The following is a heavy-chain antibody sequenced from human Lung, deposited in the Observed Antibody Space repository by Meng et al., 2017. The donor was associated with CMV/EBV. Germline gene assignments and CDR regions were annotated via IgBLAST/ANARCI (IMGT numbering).Heavy chain of an antibody. CDR1: GDNFSSYA. J-gene: IGHJ4*02. Sequence: KVSCTASGDNFSSYAIRWVRQAPGQGLEWMGGIIPIFGTANYAQKFQGRVTITTGESTSTAYMELSSLRSDDTAVYYCARLSGTISDYWGQGTLVTVSS. V-gene: IGHV1-69*05. CDR3: ARLSGTISDY. CDR2: IIPIFGTA. D-gene: IGHD1-26*01.